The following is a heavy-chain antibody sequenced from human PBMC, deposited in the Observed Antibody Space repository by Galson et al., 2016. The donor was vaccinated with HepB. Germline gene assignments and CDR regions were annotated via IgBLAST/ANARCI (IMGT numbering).Heavy chain of an antibody. D-gene: IGHD5-12*01. CDR3: LRATVGFSGYDSGMDV. CDR1: GFTSSHYD. V-gene: IGHV3-13*01. CDR2: IGSDGDT. J-gene: IGHJ6*02. Sequence: SLRLSCAASGFTSSHYDMHWVRLVAGRGLEWVSAIGSDGDTYYPGSVKGRFTVSRENAKNSLYLQMNNLRAGDTAVYYCLRATVGFSGYDSGMDVWGQGTTVTVSS.